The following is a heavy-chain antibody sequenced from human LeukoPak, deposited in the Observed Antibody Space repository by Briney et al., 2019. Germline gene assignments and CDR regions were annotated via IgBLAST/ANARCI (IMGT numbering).Heavy chain of an antibody. CDR2: TSPDEGLK. CDR3: TRDPILGAPDYFDY. J-gene: IGHJ4*02. CDR1: GFTVSSNS. D-gene: IGHD1-26*01. Sequence: GGSLRLPCTVSGFTVSSNSMSWVRQAPGKGLEWVAVTSPDEGLKFYGDSVKGRFTISRDNSKNTMYLQMNNLREEDTAVYYCTRDPILGAPDYFDYWGQGTLVTVSS. V-gene: IGHV3-30*04.